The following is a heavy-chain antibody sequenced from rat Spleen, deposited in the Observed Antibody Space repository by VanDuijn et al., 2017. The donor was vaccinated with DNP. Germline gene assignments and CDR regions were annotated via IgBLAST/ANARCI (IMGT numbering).Heavy chain of an antibody. V-gene: IGHV3-1*01. D-gene: IGHD1-7*01. CDR1: GYSITSNY. J-gene: IGHJ2*01. CDR2: ISYSGST. Sequence: EVQLQESGPGLVKPSQSLSLTCSVTGYSITSNYWGWIRKFPRNKMEWIGHISYSGSTSYNPSLKSRISITRDTSRNHFFLHLISVTTEDTATYYCARWTRYFDYWGQGVMVTVSS. CDR3: ARWTRYFDY.